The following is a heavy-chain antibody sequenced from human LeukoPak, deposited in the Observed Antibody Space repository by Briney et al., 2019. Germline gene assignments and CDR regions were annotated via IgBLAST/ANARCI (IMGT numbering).Heavy chain of an antibody. D-gene: IGHD1-26*01. Sequence: TGGSLRLSCAASGFTFSNFLMTWVRQAPGKGPEWVSAISGSGGDTYYADSVKGRFTISRDNSKNTLYLRMNSLRAEDTAVYYCAKKGATTGDFDYWGQGTLVTVSS. CDR3: AKKGATTGDFDY. CDR2: ISGSGGDT. J-gene: IGHJ4*02. V-gene: IGHV3-23*01. CDR1: GFTFSNFL.